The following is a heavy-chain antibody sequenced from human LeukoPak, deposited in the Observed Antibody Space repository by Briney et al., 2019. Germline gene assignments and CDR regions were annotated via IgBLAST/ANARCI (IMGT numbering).Heavy chain of an antibody. D-gene: IGHD5-18*01. CDR3: ARGPLENAAMVFSVGYYFDY. J-gene: IGHJ4*02. Sequence: GRSLRLSCAASGFTFSSYGMHWVRQAPGKGLEWVAVIWYDGSNKYYADSVEGRFTISRDNSKNTLYLQMNSLRAEDTAVYYCARGPLENAAMVFSVGYYFDYWGQGTLVTVSS. CDR2: IWYDGSNK. CDR1: GFTFSSYG. V-gene: IGHV3-33*01.